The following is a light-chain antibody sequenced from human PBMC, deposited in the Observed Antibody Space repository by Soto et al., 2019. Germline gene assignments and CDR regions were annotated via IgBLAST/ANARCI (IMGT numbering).Light chain of an antibody. CDR3: QEYHDLPYT. CDR1: QDISKF. J-gene: IGKJ2*01. CDR2: DAS. Sequence: DIQMTQSPSSLSASLGDRVTITCQASQDISKFLNWYQQKPGKAPRVLIYDASNLETGVPSRFSGSGSGTDFTFTISSLQPEDIGTYYCQEYHDLPYTFGQGTKLEIK. V-gene: IGKV1-33*01.